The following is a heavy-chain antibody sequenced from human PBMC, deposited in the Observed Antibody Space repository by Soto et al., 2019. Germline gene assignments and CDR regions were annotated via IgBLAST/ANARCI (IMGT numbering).Heavy chain of an antibody. Sequence: SETLSLTCTVSGGSISSTDHYWGWIRQPPGKGLEWLGSIYYAGSTFHNPSLKRRATISVDTSRNQFSLRLSSVTASDTAVYYCARLVFHCLRGSCDDYNFYGLDVRGQGTKVTVSS. CDR2: IYYAGST. J-gene: IGHJ6*02. CDR3: ARLVFHCLRGSCDDYNFYGLDV. D-gene: IGHD2-15*01. V-gene: IGHV4-39*01. CDR1: GGSISSTDHY.